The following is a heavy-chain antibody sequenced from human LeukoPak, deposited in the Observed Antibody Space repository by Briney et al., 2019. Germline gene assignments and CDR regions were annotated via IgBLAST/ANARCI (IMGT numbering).Heavy chain of an antibody. V-gene: IGHV4-59*01. CDR3: ASSRTGSGSYGATFYS. J-gene: IGHJ5*02. CDR2: IYSSGSI. Sequence: SETLSLTCTVSGDSISSYYWSWIRQPPGRGLEWIGYIYSSGSINYNPSLKSRVTISVNTPKNHFSLKLTSVTTADTAMYYCASSRTGSGSYGATFYSWGQGVLVTVSS. D-gene: IGHD1-26*01. CDR1: GDSISSYY.